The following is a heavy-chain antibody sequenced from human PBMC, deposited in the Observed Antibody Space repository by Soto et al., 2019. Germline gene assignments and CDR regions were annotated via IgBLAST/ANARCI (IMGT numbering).Heavy chain of an antibody. CDR3: AKERAAAGLDIYYYGMDV. Sequence: QVQLVESGGGVVQPGRSLRLSCAASGFTFSSNGMHWVRQAPGKGLEWVAVISKDGSKKYYVDSVKGRFTISRDNSKNTLHLQMNSLRPEDTAVYYCAKERAAAGLDIYYYGMDVWGQGTTVTVSS. CDR2: ISKDGSKK. V-gene: IGHV3-30*18. J-gene: IGHJ6*02. D-gene: IGHD6-13*01. CDR1: GFTFSSNG.